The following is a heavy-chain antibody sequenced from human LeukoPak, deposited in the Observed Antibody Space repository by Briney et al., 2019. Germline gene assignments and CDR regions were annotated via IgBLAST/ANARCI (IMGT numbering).Heavy chain of an antibody. V-gene: IGHV3-21*04. CDR1: GFTFSSYS. CDR3: AKGGYGSYYYYYMDV. CDR2: ISSSSSYI. D-gene: IGHD3-10*01. Sequence: GGSLRLSCAASGFTFSSYSMNWVRQAPGKGLEWVSFISSSSSYIYYADSMKGRFTISRDNAKDSLYLQMNSLRAEDMALYYCAKGGYGSYYYYYMDVWGKGTTVTVSS. J-gene: IGHJ6*03.